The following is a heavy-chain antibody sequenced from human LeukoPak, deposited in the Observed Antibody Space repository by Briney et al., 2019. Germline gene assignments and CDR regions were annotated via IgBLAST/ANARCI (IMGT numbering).Heavy chain of an antibody. J-gene: IGHJ6*02. Sequence: GASVKVSCKVSGYTLTELSMHWVRQAPGKGLEWMGGFDPEDGETIYAQKFQGRVTMTEDTSTDTAYMELSSLRSEDTAVYYCATDEGRYDFWSGYYHYGMDVWGQGTTVTVSS. CDR2: FDPEDGET. CDR3: ATDEGRYDFWSGYYHYGMDV. D-gene: IGHD3-3*01. CDR1: GYTLTELS. V-gene: IGHV1-24*01.